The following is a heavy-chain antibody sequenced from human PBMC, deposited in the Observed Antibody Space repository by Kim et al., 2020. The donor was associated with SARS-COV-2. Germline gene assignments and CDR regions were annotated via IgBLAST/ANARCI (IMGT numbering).Heavy chain of an antibody. D-gene: IGHD4-17*01. CDR2: ISYDGSNK. Sequence: GGSLRLSCAASGFTFSSYGMHWVRQAPGKGLEWVAVISYDGSNKYYADSVKGRFTISRDNSKNTRYLQMNSLRAEDTAVYYCAEDYGDYYFDYWGQGTLVTVSS. CDR1: GFTFSSYG. V-gene: IGHV3-30*18. J-gene: IGHJ4*02. CDR3: AEDYGDYYFDY.